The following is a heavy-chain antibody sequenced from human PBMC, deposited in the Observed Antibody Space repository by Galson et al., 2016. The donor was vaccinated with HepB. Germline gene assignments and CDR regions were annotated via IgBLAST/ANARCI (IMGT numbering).Heavy chain of an antibody. V-gene: IGHV2-70*11. D-gene: IGHD2-15*01. J-gene: IGHJ6*02. CDR2: IDWDDGK. Sequence: PALVKPTQTLTLTCTFSGFSLETTAMCVSWIRQSPGKAPEWLARIDWDDGKYYNPSLKTSLTISKATSINQVVLTMSNMDFLDTATYFCSRMGIIVTPSRHYFYGMDVWGQGTTVSVSS. CDR3: SRMGIIVTPSRHYFYGMDV. CDR1: GFSLETTAMC.